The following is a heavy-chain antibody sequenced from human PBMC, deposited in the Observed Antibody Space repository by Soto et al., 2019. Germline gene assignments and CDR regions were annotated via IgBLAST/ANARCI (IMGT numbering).Heavy chain of an antibody. D-gene: IGHD3-22*01. J-gene: IGHJ3*02. CDR2: ISSSGSTI. CDR1: GFTFSSYE. CDR3: ARVGVDSSGYKGRDDAFDI. Sequence: PGGSLRLSCAASGFTFSSYEMNWVRQAPGKGLEWVSYISSSGSTIYYADSVKGRFTISRDNAKNSLYLQMNSLRAEDTAVYYCARVGVDSSGYKGRDDAFDIWGQGTMITFSS. V-gene: IGHV3-48*03.